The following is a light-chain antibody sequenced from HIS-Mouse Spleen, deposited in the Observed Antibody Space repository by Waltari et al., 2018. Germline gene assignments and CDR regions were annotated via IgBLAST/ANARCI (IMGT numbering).Light chain of an antibody. CDR3: YSTDSSGNHRRV. CDR1: ALPKKS. CDR2: EDS. V-gene: IGLV3-10*01. J-gene: IGLJ3*02. Sequence: SYELTQPPSVSVSPGQTARITCSGDALPKKSAYWYQQKAGQAHVLVIYEDSKRPSGIPERFSGSSSGTMATLTISGAQVEDEADYYCYSTDSSGNHRRVFGGGTKLTVL.